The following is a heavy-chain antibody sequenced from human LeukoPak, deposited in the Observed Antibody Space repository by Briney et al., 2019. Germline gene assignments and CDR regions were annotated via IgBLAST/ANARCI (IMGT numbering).Heavy chain of an antibody. D-gene: IGHD6-13*01. CDR2: ISGSGGST. CDR1: GASISSDG. J-gene: IGHJ4*02. CDR3: AKDFSSSSWYISQGQSDY. V-gene: IGHV3-23*01. Sequence: PSETLSLTCTVSGASISSDGFYWSWVRQAPGKGLEWVSAISGSGGSTYYADSVKGRFTISRDNSKNTLYLQMNSLRAEDTAVYYCAKDFSSSSWYISQGQSDYWGQGTLVTVSS.